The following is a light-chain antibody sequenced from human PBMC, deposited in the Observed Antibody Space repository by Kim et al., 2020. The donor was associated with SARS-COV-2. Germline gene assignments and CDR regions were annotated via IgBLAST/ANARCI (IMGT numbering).Light chain of an antibody. CDR1: QRIESY. CDR3: QQTYSIFT. V-gene: IGKV1-39*01. CDR2: AAS. Sequence: SASVGDRVTITCRASQRIESYLNWYQQKPGKAPKLLIYAASSMESRVPSRFSGSGYGTDFTLTISSLQPEDVATYYCQQTYSIFTFGQGTRLEIK. J-gene: IGKJ5*01.